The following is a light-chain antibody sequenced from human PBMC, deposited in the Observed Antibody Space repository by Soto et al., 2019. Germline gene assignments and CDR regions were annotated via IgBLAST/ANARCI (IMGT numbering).Light chain of an antibody. CDR3: LQDYNYPWT. Sequence: AIQMTQSPSSLSASVGDRVTITCRASQGIRNDLGWYQHKPGKAPKLLIYAASTLQSGVPSRFSGSGAGTYFTLTISSLQPEDFATYYCLQDYNYPWTFGQGTKVEIK. V-gene: IGKV1-6*01. CDR2: AAS. J-gene: IGKJ1*01. CDR1: QGIRND.